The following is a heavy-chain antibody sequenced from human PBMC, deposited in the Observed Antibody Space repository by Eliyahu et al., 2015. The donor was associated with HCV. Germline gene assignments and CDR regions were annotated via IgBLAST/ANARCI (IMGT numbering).Heavy chain of an antibody. Sequence: EVQLVQSGAEVKKPGVSLKISCKGSGYYFTNYWIVWVRQMPGKGLELMGMIHPDKSDXRYSPSFRGQVTISVDKSTSTAYLQWSSLKASDTATYYCARRNYGDALIDYWGQGTLVTVSS. J-gene: IGHJ4*02. CDR3: ARRNYGDALIDY. D-gene: IGHD4-17*01. CDR2: IHPDKSDX. V-gene: IGHV5-51*01. CDR1: GYYFTNYW.